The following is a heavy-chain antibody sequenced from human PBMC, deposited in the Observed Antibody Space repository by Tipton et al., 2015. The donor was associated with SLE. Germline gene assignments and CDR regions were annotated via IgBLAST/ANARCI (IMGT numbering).Heavy chain of an antibody. CDR1: GGSFSGYY. Sequence: TLSLTCAVYGGSFSGYYWSWNRQHPGKSLEWIGYIYDSKSTYYNLSLKSRLTMSADTSKNQISLKLSSVTAADTAVYYCARAEGSWDAFDIWGQGTMVTVSS. V-gene: IGHV4-31*11. D-gene: IGHD2-15*01. CDR2: IYDSKST. J-gene: IGHJ3*02. CDR3: ARAEGSWDAFDI.